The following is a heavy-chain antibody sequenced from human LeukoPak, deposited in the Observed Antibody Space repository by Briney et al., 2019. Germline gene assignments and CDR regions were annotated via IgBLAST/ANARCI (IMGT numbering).Heavy chain of an antibody. D-gene: IGHD5-18*01. CDR1: GGTFSSYA. J-gene: IGHJ5*02. Sequence: ASVKVSCKASGGTFSSYAISWVRQAPGQGLEWIGRIIPILGIANYAQKFQGRVTITADKSTSTAYMELSSLRSEDTAVYYCARHPSGRYGPRDLFGPWGQGTLVNNSS. CDR3: ARHPSGRYGPRDLFGP. CDR2: IIPILGIA. V-gene: IGHV1-69*04.